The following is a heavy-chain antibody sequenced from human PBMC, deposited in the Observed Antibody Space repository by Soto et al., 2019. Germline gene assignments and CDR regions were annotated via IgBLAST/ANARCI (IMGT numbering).Heavy chain of an antibody. Sequence: QVQLVVSGGGLVKPGGSLSLSCAASGFTFSDYYMSWIRQAPGKGLEWVSYISSSSSYTNYADSVKGRFTISRDNAKNSLYLQMNRLRAVDTAVYYCASYCTNGGCGVDYWGQGTLVTVSS. CDR2: ISSSSSYT. CDR1: GFTFSDYY. V-gene: IGHV3-11*06. J-gene: IGHJ4*02. D-gene: IGHD2-8*01. CDR3: ASYCTNGGCGVDY.